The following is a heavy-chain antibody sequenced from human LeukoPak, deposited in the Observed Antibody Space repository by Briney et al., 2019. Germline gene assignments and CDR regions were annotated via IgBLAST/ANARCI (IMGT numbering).Heavy chain of an antibody. CDR1: GYTFTSYG. Sequence: ASVKVSCKSSGYTFTSYGISWVQQAPGQGLEWMGWISAYNGNTNYAQKLQGRVTMTTDTSTSTAYMELRSLRSDDTAVYYCAREVDTAMAPYFDYWGQGTLVTVSS. D-gene: IGHD5-18*01. V-gene: IGHV1-18*01. CDR2: ISAYNGNT. CDR3: AREVDTAMAPYFDY. J-gene: IGHJ4*02.